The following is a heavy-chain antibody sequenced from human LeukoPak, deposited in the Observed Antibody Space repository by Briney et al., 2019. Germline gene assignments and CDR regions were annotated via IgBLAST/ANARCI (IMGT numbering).Heavy chain of an antibody. CDR3: ARLLPTHFFDY. CDR2: IYTSGST. J-gene: IGHJ4*02. CDR1: GGSISSYY. Sequence: SETLSLTCTVSGGSISSYYWSWIRQPPGKGLEWIGYIYTSGSTNYNPSLKSRVTISVDTSKSQFSLKLSSVTAADTAVYYCARLLPTHFFDYWGQGTLVTVSS. V-gene: IGHV4-4*09.